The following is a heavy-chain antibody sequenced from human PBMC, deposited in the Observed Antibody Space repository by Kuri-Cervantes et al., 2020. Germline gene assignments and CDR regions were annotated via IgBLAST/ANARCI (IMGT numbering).Heavy chain of an antibody. CDR2: INHSGST. J-gene: IGHJ4*01. CDR3: ASGLLFWTLPSPRMHRSTYYYNY. D-gene: IGHD3/OR15-3a*01. CDR1: GGSFSGYY. Sequence: SETLSLTCAVYGGSFSGYYWTWIRQPPGKGLEWIGEINHSGSTNYNPSLKSRVTISVDTSKNQFSLKLSSVTAADTAVYYCASGLLFWTLPSPRMHRSTYYYNYWGHGTLVTVSS. V-gene: IGHV4-34*01.